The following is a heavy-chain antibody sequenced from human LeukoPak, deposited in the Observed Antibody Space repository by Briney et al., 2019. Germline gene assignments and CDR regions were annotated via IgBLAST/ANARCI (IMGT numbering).Heavy chain of an antibody. Sequence: GGSLRLSCAPSGFTFSRHGMHWVRQAPGKGLEWVAIISNDGSRKYYTHSVEGRFTISRDNSKNTLYLQMDSLRAEDTAVCYCARDRAWNYFDYWGQGTLVTVSS. V-gene: IGHV3-30*03. CDR1: GFTFSRHG. CDR3: ARDRAWNYFDY. D-gene: IGHD3-3*01. J-gene: IGHJ4*02. CDR2: ISNDGSRK.